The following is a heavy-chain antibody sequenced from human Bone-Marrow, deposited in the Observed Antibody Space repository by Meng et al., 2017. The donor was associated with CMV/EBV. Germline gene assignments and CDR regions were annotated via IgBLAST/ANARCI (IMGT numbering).Heavy chain of an antibody. CDR2: INSDGSST. J-gene: IGHJ6*02. V-gene: IGHV3-74*01. Sequence: GESLKISCAASGFTFSSYWMHWVRQAPGKGLVWVSRINSDGSSTNYADSVKGRFTISRDNAKNTLYLQMNSLRAEDTAVYYCARELGYNYYYYGMDVWGQGNTVTVSS. CDR1: GFTFSSYW. CDR3: ARELGYNYYYYGMDV. D-gene: IGHD2-15*01.